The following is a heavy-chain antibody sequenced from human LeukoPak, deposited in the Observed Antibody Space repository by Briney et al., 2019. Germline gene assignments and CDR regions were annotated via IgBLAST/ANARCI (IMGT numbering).Heavy chain of an antibody. CDR2: IYYSGNT. J-gene: IGHJ4*02. D-gene: IGHD2-2*01. CDR3: ARHYCQTTSCPWGY. V-gene: IGHV4-39*01. Sequence: PSETLSLTCTVSGDSISSSNYHWAWIRQPPGKGLEWIGSIYYSGNTYSNPSLRSRVTISVDTSKNQFSLRLNSVTAADAAVYYCARHYCQTTSCPWGYWGQGTLVSVSS. CDR1: GDSISSSNYH.